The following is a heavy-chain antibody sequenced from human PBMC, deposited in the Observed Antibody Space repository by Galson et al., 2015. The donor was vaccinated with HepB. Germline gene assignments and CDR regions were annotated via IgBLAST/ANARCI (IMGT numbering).Heavy chain of an antibody. CDR2: ISGYNGDI. D-gene: IGHD6-13*01. J-gene: IGHJ4*02. CDR1: GYIFTSNG. Sequence: SVKVSCKASGYIFTSNGISWVQQAPGQGLEWMGWISGYNGDIDYAEKFQGRVTMTTDTSTSTAYMELRSLRYDDTAVYYCARDPRIAAAGQLYYFDFWGQGTLVTVSS. CDR3: ARDPRIAAAGQLYYFDF. V-gene: IGHV1-18*01.